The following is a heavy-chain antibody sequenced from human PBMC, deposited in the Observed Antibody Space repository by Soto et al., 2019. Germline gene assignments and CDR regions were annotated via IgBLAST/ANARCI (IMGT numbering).Heavy chain of an antibody. D-gene: IGHD3-22*01. CDR1: GFTFSSYS. CDR3: TRGHSSGHLFDY. Sequence: EVQLVESGGALIQPGGSLRLSCAASGFTFSSYSMNWVRQAPGKGLEWVSYISKTSTTIYYADSVRGRFTISRDSAKNSLSLQMNSLRDDDTAIYYGTRGHSSGHLFDYWGQGTLVTVSS. V-gene: IGHV3-48*02. J-gene: IGHJ4*02. CDR2: ISKTSTTI.